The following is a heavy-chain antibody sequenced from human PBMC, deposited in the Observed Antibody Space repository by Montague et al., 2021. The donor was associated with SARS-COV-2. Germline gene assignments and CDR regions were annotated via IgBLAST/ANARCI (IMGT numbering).Heavy chain of an antibody. J-gene: IGHJ6*02. CDR3: ARDFQSDSSVYYYYGMDV. D-gene: IGHD3-22*01. V-gene: IGHV3-7*01. CDR1: GFTFSSYW. CDR2: IKQDGSEK. Sequence: SLRLSCAASGFTFSSYWMSWVRQAPGKGLEWVANIKQDGSEKYYVDSVKGRFTISRDNAKNSLYLQMNSLRAEDTAVYYCARDFQSDSSVYYYYGMDVWGQGTTVTVSS.